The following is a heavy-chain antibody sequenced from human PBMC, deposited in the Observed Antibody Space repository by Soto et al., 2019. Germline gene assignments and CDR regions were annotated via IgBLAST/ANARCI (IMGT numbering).Heavy chain of an antibody. CDR3: ARHQSSGSVHSDY. D-gene: IGHD3-10*01. CDR1: GYSFTNYW. V-gene: IGHV5-10-1*01. CDR2: IDPSDSYT. Sequence: GESLKISCKGSGYSFTNYWINWVRQMPGKGLEWMGRIDPSDSYTNYSPSFQGHVTISADKSVSTAYLQWSSLKASDTAMYYCARHQSSGSVHSDYWGRGTLVTVSS. J-gene: IGHJ4*02.